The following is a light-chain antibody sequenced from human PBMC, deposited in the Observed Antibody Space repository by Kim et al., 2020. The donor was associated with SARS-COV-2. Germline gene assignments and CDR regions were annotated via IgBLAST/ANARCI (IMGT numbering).Light chain of an antibody. CDR2: GKD. CDR1: SLRTYF. V-gene: IGLV3-19*01. CDR3: NSRDSSDNPVG. J-gene: IGLJ2*01. Sequence: SSELTQDPVVSVALGQTVRITCQGDSLRTYFASWYQRKPGQAPVLVIYGKDNRPSGIPDRFSGSSSGDSASLTITGAQAEDEADYYCNSRDSSDNPVGFG.